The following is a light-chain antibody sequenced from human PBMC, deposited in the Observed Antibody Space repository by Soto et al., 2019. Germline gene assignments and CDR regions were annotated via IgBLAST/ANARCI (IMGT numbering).Light chain of an antibody. V-gene: IGKV1-39*01. Sequence: DIQMTQSPSSLSASVGDRVTITCRSSRTISKYLSWYQQKPGKAPKLLIYAASNLQSGVPSRFSGAASGTDFTLTISSLQPEDFATYYCQQSFSNPRTFGQGTKLEIK. CDR1: RTISKY. CDR2: AAS. CDR3: QQSFSNPRT. J-gene: IGKJ2*01.